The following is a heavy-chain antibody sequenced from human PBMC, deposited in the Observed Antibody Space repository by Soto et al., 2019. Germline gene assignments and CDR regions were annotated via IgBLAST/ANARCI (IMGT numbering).Heavy chain of an antibody. CDR3: ARSAITLFVVVSIPPHYYSEMDV. V-gene: IGHV1-69*01. J-gene: IGHJ6*02. CDR2: IIPIFGIG. CDR1: GGTFNRYA. Sequence: QVQLVQSGAEVKKPGSSVKVSCKASGGTFNRYAISWVRQAPGQGLEWMGGIIPIFGIGNDAQRFQGRVTITADESRGSAYMELSSLRSEDTGVYYCARSAITLFVVVSIPPHYYSEMDVWGQGTTVTVSS. D-gene: IGHD3-3*01.